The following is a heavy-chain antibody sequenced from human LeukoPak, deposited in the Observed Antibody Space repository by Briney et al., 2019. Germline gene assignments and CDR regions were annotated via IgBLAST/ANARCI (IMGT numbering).Heavy chain of an antibody. CDR3: AKYEDGAWAIVAVEGRQFDY. V-gene: IGHV3-43*02. D-gene: IGHD2-15*01. J-gene: IGHJ4*02. CDR1: GFTFYDYA. CDR2: ISGDGGST. Sequence: GGSLRLSCAASGFTFYDYAMHWVRQAPGKGLEWVSLISGDGGSTYYADSVKGRFTISRDNSKSSLYLQMNSLRTEDTAFYYCAKYEDGAWAIVAVEGRQFDYWGQGTLVTVSS.